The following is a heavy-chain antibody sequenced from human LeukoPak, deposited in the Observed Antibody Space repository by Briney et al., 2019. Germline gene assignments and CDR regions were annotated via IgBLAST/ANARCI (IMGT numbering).Heavy chain of an antibody. CDR2: INPSGGST. J-gene: IGHJ4*02. D-gene: IGHD5-12*01. Sequence: ASVKVSCKASGYTFTGYYMHWVRQAPGQGLEWMGIINPSGGSTSYAQKSQGRVTMTRDTSTSTVYMELSSLRSEDTAVYYCARGPFVDIVATIASVVDYWGQGTLVTVSS. CDR3: ARGPFVDIVATIASVVDY. V-gene: IGHV1-46*01. CDR1: GYTFTGYY.